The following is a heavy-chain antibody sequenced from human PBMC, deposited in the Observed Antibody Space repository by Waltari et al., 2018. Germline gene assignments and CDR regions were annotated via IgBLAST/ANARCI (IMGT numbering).Heavy chain of an antibody. CDR3: VRNGLGYCTSSTCYKNDD. CDR1: GYLINTGYH. Sequence: QVQLQESGPGLVRPSETVSLTCTVSGYLINTGYHWGWVRQTPGKGLQWIATVYHGGDTYYNPSLESRVTISLDTSKNQFFLKLTSVTAEDTAIYYCVRNGLGYCTSSTCYKNDDWGQGTLVTVSS. D-gene: IGHD2-15*01. J-gene: IGHJ4*02. CDR2: VYHGGDT. V-gene: IGHV4-38-2*02.